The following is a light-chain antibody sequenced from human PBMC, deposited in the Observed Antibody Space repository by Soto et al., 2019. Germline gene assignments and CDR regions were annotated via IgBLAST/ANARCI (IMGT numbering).Light chain of an antibody. CDR1: QSISSW. CDR3: QQYNSYSIT. J-gene: IGKJ5*01. Sequence: DIQMTQSPSTLSASVGDRVTITCRASQSISSWLAWYQQKPGKAPKRLIYKAYNLESGDPSRFSGSGSGTEFTLTIRSLQPDDFATYDCQQYNSYSITFGQGTRLEIK. V-gene: IGKV1-5*03. CDR2: KAY.